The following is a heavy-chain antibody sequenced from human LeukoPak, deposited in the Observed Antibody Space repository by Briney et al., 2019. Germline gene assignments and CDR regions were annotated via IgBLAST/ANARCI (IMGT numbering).Heavy chain of an antibody. D-gene: IGHD6-19*01. J-gene: IGHJ4*02. CDR3: ARGIAVAGTFDY. Sequence: PSETLSLTCTVSGGSISSYYWSWIRQPPGKGLEWIGYIYYSGSTNYNPSLKSRVTISVDTSKNQFSLKLSSVTAADTAVYYCARGIAVAGTFDYWGQGTLVTVSS. CDR2: IYYSGST. CDR1: GGSISSYY. V-gene: IGHV4-59*01.